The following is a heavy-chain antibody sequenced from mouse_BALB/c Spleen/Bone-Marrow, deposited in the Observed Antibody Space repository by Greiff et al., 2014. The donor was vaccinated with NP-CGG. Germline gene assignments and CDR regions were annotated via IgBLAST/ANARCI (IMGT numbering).Heavy chain of an antibody. D-gene: IGHD4-1*01. CDR1: GYTFTSSW. J-gene: IGHJ2*01. CDR3: AKSGFDY. Sequence: QVQLQQSGSVLVRPGASVKLSCKASGYTFTSSWMHWAKQRPGQGLEWIGEIHPNSGNTNYNEKFKGKATLTVDTSSSTAYMDPSVLTCAKSAVYGCAKSGFDYWGQGTTLTVSS. CDR2: IHPNSGNT. V-gene: IGHV1S130*01.